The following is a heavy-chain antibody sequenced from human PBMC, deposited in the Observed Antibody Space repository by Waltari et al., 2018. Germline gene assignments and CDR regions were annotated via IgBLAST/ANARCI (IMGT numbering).Heavy chain of an antibody. CDR2: IYHSGST. CDR3: ARRGPQWPVDY. J-gene: IGHJ4*02. V-gene: IGHV4-38-2*01. D-gene: IGHD6-19*01. Sequence: QVQLQESGPGLVKPSETLSLTCAVSGYSISSGSYWGWIRQPPGKGLEWIGSIYHSGSTYYNPSLKSRVTISVDTSKNQFSLKLSSVTAADTAVYYCARRGPQWPVDYWGQGTLVTVSS. CDR1: GYSISSGSY.